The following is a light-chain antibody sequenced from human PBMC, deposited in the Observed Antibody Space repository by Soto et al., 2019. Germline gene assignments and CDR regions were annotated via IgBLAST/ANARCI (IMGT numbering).Light chain of an antibody. CDR3: QSLFT. CDR2: DVT. J-gene: IGKJ3*01. V-gene: IGKV3-11*01. CDR1: QSVSNY. Sequence: EIVLTQSPATLSLSPGERATLSCRASQSVSNYLAWYQQKPGQAPRLLIYDVTNRATGIPARFSGSGSGTDFPLTLRGLEPDDFAVYYCQSLFTFGPGTKVDIK.